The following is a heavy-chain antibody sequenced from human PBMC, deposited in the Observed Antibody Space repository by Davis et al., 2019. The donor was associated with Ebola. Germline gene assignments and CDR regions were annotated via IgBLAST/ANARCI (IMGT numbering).Heavy chain of an antibody. CDR1: GYTFTGYY. CDR3: ARGPLNYDILTGYSDWFDP. V-gene: IGHV1-8*02. D-gene: IGHD3-9*01. CDR2: MNPNSGNT. Sequence: ASVKVSCKASGYTFTGYYMHWVRQATGQGLEWMGWMNPNSGNTGYAQKFQGRVTMTRNTSISTAYMELSSLRSEDTAVYYCARGPLNYDILTGYSDWFDPWGQGTLVTVSS. J-gene: IGHJ5*02.